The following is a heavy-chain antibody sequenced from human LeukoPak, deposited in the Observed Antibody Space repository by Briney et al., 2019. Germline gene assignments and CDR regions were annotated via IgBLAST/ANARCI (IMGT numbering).Heavy chain of an antibody. V-gene: IGHV4-34*01. D-gene: IGHD3-3*01. J-gene: IGHJ5*02. CDR1: GGSFSGYY. Sequence: ASGTLSLTCAVYGGSFSGYYWSWIRQPPGKGLEWIGEINHSGSTNYNPSLKSRVTISVDTSKNQFSLKLSSVTAADTAVYYCARHSGLRSPFDPWGQGTLVTVSS. CDR2: INHSGST. CDR3: ARHSGLRSPFDP.